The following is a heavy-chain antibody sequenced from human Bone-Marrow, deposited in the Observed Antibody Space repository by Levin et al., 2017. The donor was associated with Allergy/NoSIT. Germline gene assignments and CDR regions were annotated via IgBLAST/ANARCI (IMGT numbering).Heavy chain of an antibody. CDR1: GFTFSSYA. CDR3: SRDVSGSDSSAY. CDR2: ISFDGSET. D-gene: IGHD1-26*01. Sequence: PGGSLRLSCAASGFTFSSYAMHWVRQPPGRGLEWLTFISFDGSETGYADSVKGRFSISRDNSKNTVYLQMNSLTSEDTALYYCSRDVSGSDSSAYWGQGTLVTVSS. V-gene: IGHV3-30*04. J-gene: IGHJ4*02.